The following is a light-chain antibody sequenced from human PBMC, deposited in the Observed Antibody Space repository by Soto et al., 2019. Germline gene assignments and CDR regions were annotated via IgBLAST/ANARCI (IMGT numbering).Light chain of an antibody. J-gene: IGKJ1*01. V-gene: IGKV3-11*01. CDR3: QQRSNWPWT. Sequence: EIVLTQSPATLSLSPGERATLSCRASQSVSGYLAWYQQKPGQAPRLLIYDTSNRATGIPARFSGSGSGPDFTLTISSLAPEDFAVYYCQQRSNWPWTFGQGTKVEIK. CDR2: DTS. CDR1: QSVSGY.